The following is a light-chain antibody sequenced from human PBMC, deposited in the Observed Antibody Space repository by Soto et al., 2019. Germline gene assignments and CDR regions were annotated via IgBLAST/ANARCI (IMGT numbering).Light chain of an antibody. CDR3: QQYNNWPLT. CDR2: GAS. Sequence: EIVLTQSRGTLSLSPGEGGTLACGSSQTVSSNYLAWYQQRPGQAPRLIIYGASSRATGIPDRFSGSGSGTDFTLTISSLQSEDFAVYYCQQYNNWPLTFGGGTKVDIK. V-gene: IGKV3-20*01. CDR1: QTVSSNY. J-gene: IGKJ4*01.